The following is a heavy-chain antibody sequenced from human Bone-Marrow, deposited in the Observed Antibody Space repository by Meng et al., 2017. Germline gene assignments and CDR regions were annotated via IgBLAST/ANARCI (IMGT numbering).Heavy chain of an antibody. V-gene: IGHV3-21*01. Sequence: GESLKISCAASGFTFSSYSMNWVRQAPGKGLEWVSSIISSSSYIYYADSVKGRFTISRDNAKNSLYLQMNSLRAEDTAVYYCARGFGELFYYYYGMDVWGQGTTVTVSS. J-gene: IGHJ6*02. CDR2: IISSSSYI. CDR1: GFTFSSYS. D-gene: IGHD3-10*01. CDR3: ARGFGELFYYYYGMDV.